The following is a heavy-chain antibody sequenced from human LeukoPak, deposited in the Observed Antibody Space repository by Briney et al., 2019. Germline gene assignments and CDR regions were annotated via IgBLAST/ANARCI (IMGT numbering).Heavy chain of an antibody. CDR2: ISSSSSYI. J-gene: IGHJ3*02. CDR3: ARDRAGSHPNLIDDAFDI. Sequence: PGGSLRLSCAASGFTFSSYSMNWVRQAPGKGLEWVSSISSSSSYIYYADSVKGRFTISRDNAKNSLYLQMNSLRAEDTAVYYCARDRAGSHPNLIDDAFDIGGQGTMVTVSS. V-gene: IGHV3-21*01. D-gene: IGHD6-19*01. CDR1: GFTFSSYS.